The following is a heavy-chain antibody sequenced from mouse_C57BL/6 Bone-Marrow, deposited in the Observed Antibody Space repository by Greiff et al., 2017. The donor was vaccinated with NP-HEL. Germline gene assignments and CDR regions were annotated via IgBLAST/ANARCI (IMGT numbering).Heavy chain of an antibody. CDR2: IDPSDRSP. D-gene: IGHD2-4*01. J-gene: IGHJ3*01. V-gene: IGHV1-69*01. CDR3: AREGYDYDGWAY. CDR1: GYTFTSYW. Sequence: QVQLQQPGAELVMPGASVKLSCKASGYTFTSYWLHWVKQRPGQGLEWIGEIDPSDRSPNYNQKFKGQSTLTVDKSSSTAYMQLSSLTSEDSAVYDCAREGYDYDGWAYWGQGTLGTVSA.